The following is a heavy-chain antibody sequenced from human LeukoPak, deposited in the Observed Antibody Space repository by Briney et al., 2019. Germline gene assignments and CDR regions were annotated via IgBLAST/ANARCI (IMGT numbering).Heavy chain of an antibody. CDR3: ARADCSSSTCYLRRSWFDP. Sequence: RSLRLSCAASGFTLSYFDMNWVRQAPGKGLEWVSSISTSSRYIYYKDSVRGRFTISRDDAKNSLHLEMNSLRAEDTAVYYCARADCSSSTCYLRRSWFDPWGQGTLVTVSS. V-gene: IGHV3-21*01. CDR1: GFTLSYFD. J-gene: IGHJ5*02. D-gene: IGHD2-2*01. CDR2: ISTSSRYI.